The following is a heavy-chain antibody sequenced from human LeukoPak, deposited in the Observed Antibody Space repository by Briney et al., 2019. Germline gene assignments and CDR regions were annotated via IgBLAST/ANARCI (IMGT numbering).Heavy chain of an antibody. V-gene: IGHV1-69*06. J-gene: IGHJ5*02. CDR2: IIPIFGTA. D-gene: IGHD6-19*01. CDR1: GGTFSSYA. CDR3: ARDQWLEENTNWFDP. Sequence: SVKVSCKASGGTFSSYAISWVRQAPGQGLEWMGGIIPIFGTASYAQKFQGRVTITADKSTSTAYMELSSLRSEDTAVYYCARDQWLEENTNWFDPWGQGTLVTVSS.